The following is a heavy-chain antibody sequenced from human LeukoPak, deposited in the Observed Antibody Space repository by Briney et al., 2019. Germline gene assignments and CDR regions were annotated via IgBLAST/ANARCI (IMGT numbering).Heavy chain of an antibody. Sequence: GASVKVSCKASGYTFTGYYMHWVRQAPGQGLEWMGWINPNSGGTNYAQKFQGRVTMTRDTSISTAYMELSRLRSDDTAVYYCARAPETYDSSGYYHGCVDYWGQGTLVTVSS. D-gene: IGHD3-22*01. CDR2: INPNSGGT. CDR3: ARAPETYDSSGYYHGCVDY. V-gene: IGHV1-2*02. CDR1: GYTFTGYY. J-gene: IGHJ4*02.